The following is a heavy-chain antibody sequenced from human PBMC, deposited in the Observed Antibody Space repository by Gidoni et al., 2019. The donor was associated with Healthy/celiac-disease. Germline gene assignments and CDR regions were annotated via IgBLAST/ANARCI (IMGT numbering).Heavy chain of an antibody. J-gene: IGHJ4*02. D-gene: IGHD6-13*01. CDR1: DGSISSSSYY. Sequence: QLQRHESGPGLVKPSETLSLTCTVPDGSISSSSYYWGWIRQPQGKGLVWIGSIYYRGSSSYNPSLQSRLTISVDTSKNQCSRKLSSVTAADTAVYYFARRGTAAAGNPPYFDFWGQGTLVTVSS. CDR2: IYYRGSS. CDR3: ARRGTAAAGNPPYFDF. V-gene: IGHV4-39*01.